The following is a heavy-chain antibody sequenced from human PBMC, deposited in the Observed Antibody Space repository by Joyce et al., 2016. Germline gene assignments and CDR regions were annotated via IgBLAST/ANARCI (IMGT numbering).Heavy chain of an antibody. CDR2: LHYIVST. Sequence: QLQLQESGPGLVKPSETLSLTCNVSGGSISSKFYYWGWIRQPPGKGREWIGSLHYIVSTYYNPALKSRVTVSWDTSKNQVSLKVRSVTAADTAVYFCARHEVTLSAANPYDAVDVWGQGTMVTVSS. CDR1: GGSISSKFYY. V-gene: IGHV4-39*01. D-gene: IGHD2-15*01. CDR3: ARHEVTLSAANPYDAVDV. J-gene: IGHJ3*01.